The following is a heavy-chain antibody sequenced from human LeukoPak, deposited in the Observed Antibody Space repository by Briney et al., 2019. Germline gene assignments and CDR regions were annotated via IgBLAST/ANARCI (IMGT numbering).Heavy chain of an antibody. D-gene: IGHD6-6*01. V-gene: IGHV4-39*01. CDR1: GGSISGSNYY. CDR3: ARHSGTATRDSNGIDV. J-gene: IGHJ6*02. Sequence: PSETLSLTCTVSGGSISGSNYYWGWIRQPPPGKGLEWIGTIYHSGSTDYNPSLKSRVTISVDTSKNQFSLKTSSVTAADTAVYYCARHSGTATRDSNGIDVWGQGTTVTVS. CDR2: IYHSGST.